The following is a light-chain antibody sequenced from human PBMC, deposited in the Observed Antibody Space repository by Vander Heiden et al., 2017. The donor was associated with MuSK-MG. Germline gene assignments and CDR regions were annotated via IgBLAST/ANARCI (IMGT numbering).Light chain of an antibody. CDR2: GKN. CDR1: SLRSYY. Sequence: SSELRPDPAVSVALGQTVRITCQGDSLRSYYASWYQQKPGQAPVLVIYGKNNRPSGIPDRFSGSSAGNTASLTITGVQAEEEADYYCNSRDSSGNHHWVFGGGTKLTVL. V-gene: IGLV3-19*01. CDR3: NSRDSSGNHHWV. J-gene: IGLJ3*02.